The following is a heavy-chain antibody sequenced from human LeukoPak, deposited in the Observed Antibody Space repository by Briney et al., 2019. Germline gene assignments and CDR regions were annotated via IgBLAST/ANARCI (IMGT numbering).Heavy chain of an antibody. CDR2: IYSGGST. J-gene: IGHJ4*02. Sequence: GGSLRLSCAASGVTASSNYMSWVRQAPGKGLEWGSVIYSGGSTYYADSVKGRFTISRDNSKNTPYLQMHRLSAEDTAVYYCARGRLYSSGWYPFDYWGQGNLVTVSS. D-gene: IGHD6-13*01. V-gene: IGHV3-53*01. CDR3: ARGRLYSSGWYPFDY. CDR1: GVTASSNY.